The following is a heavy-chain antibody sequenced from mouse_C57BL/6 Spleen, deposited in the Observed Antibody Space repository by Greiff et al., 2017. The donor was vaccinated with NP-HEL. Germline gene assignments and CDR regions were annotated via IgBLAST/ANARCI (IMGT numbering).Heavy chain of an antibody. CDR2: IYPGSGST. J-gene: IGHJ1*03. V-gene: IGHV1-55*01. Sequence: QVQLQQPGAELVKPGASVKMSCKASGYTFTSYWITWVKQRPGQGLEWIGDIYPGSGSTNYNEKFKSKATLTVDKSSSTAYMQLSSLTSEDSAVYYCARDDFDVWGTGTTVTVSS. CDR1: GYTFTSYW. CDR3: ARDDFDV.